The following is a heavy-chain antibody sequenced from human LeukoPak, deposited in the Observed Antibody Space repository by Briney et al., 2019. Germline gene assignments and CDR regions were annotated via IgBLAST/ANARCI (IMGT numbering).Heavy chain of an antibody. J-gene: IGHJ4*02. V-gene: IGHV4-34*01. Sequence: SETLSLTCAVYGGSFSGYYWSWIRQPPGKGLEWIGEINHSGSTNYNPSLKSRVTISVDTSKNQFSLKLSSVTAADTAVYYCARGSVVVIRHWGQGTLATVSS. D-gene: IGHD3-22*01. CDR2: INHSGST. CDR1: GGSFSGYY. CDR3: ARGSVVVIRH.